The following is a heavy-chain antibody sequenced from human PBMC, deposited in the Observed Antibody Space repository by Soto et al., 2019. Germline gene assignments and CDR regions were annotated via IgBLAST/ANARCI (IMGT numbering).Heavy chain of an antibody. Sequence: QITLKESGPPLVKPTQTLTLTCTFSGFSLSTSGVGVGWIRQPPGKALEWLALIYWDDDKRYSPSLKSRLTIXKXXSKNRVVLTMTNMDPVDTATDYCAHRLGGDLTIDYWGQGTLVTVSS. J-gene: IGHJ4*02. V-gene: IGHV2-5*02. D-gene: IGHD2-21*01. CDR2: IYWDDDK. CDR3: AHRLGGDLTIDY. CDR1: GFSLSTSGVG.